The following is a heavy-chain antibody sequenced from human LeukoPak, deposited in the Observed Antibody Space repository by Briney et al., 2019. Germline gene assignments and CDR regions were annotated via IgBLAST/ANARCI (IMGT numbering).Heavy chain of an antibody. CDR1: GGTFSSYA. CDR3: ASDNYDILTGYYPTDDY. CDR2: IIPILGIA. V-gene: IGHV1-69*04. D-gene: IGHD3-9*01. Sequence: SVKVSCKASGGTFSSYAIRWGRQAPGQGLEWMGRIIPILGIANYAQKFQGRVTITADKSTSTAYMELSSLRSEDTAVYYCASDNYDILTGYYPTDDYWGQGTLVTVSS. J-gene: IGHJ4*02.